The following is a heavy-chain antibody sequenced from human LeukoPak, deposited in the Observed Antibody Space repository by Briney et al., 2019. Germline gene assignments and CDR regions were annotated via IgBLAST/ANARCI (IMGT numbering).Heavy chain of an antibody. CDR1: GFTVSSNY. V-gene: IGHV3-53*01. CDR3: ARDYYGSGSYFPYWYFDL. Sequence: GGSLRLSCAASGFTVSSNYMSWVRQAPGKGLEWVSVIYSGGSTYYADSVKGRFTISRDNSKNTLYLQMNSLRAEDTAVYYCARDYYGSGSYFPYWYFDLCGRGTLVTVSS. CDR2: IYSGGST. J-gene: IGHJ2*01. D-gene: IGHD3-10*01.